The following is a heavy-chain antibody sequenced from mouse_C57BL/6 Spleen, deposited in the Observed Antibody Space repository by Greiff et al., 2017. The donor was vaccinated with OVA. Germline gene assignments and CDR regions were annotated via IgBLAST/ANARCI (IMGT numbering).Heavy chain of an antibody. CDR2: ISDGGSYT. Sequence: VHVKQSGGGLVKPGGSLKLSCAASGFTFSSYAMSWVRQTPEKRLEWVATISDGGSYTYYPDNVKGRFTISRDNAKNNLYLQMSHLKSEDTAMYYCARDDSNYGAWFAYWGQGTLVTVSA. CDR1: GFTFSSYA. D-gene: IGHD2-5*01. J-gene: IGHJ3*01. V-gene: IGHV5-4*01. CDR3: ARDDSNYGAWFAY.